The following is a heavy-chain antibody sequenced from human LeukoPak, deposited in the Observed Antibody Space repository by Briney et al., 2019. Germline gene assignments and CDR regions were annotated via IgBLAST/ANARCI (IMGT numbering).Heavy chain of an antibody. CDR3: AKVGDAGWFFDY. Sequence: PGWSLRLSCATSGFSFSLYTMNGVRQAPGKGLEGVSYISSGSSSVYSADSVKGRFTISSDNAKHSLHLQMNSLRAEDTAVYYCAKVGDAGWFFDYWGQGTLVTVST. J-gene: IGHJ4*02. V-gene: IGHV3-48*04. D-gene: IGHD6-19*01. CDR1: GFSFSLYT. CDR2: ISSGSSSV.